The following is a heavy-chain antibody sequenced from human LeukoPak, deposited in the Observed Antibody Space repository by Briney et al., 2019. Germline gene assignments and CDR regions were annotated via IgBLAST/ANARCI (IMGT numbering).Heavy chain of an antibody. CDR2: IIPILGIA. CDR1: GYTFTSYG. V-gene: IGHV1-69*04. J-gene: IGHJ4*02. Sequence: VASVKVSCKASGYTFTSYGISWVRQAPGQGLEWMGRIIPILGIANYAQKFQGRVTITADKSTSTAYMELSSLRSEDTAVYYCARRGDYYGSGPDYWGQGTLVTVSS. D-gene: IGHD3-10*01. CDR3: ARRGDYYGSGPDY.